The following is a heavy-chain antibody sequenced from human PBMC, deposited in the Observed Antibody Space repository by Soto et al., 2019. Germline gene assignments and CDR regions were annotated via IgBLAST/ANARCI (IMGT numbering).Heavy chain of an antibody. Sequence: SHTLSLTCAISGDSVSSNSAAWNLIRQSPSRGLEWLGRTYYRSKWYNDYAISVKSRITINPDTSKNQFSLQLNSVTPDDTAVYYCVRGAAAAGTRAFDIWGQGTMVTVSS. J-gene: IGHJ3*02. CDR2: TYYRSKWYN. D-gene: IGHD6-13*01. V-gene: IGHV6-1*01. CDR3: VRGAAAAGTRAFDI. CDR1: GDSVSSNSAA.